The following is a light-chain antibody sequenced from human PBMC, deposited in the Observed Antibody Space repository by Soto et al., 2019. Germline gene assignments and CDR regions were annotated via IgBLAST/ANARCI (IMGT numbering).Light chain of an antibody. V-gene: IGLV1-51*01. CDR1: NSNIGTNY. Sequence: QSVLTRPPSVSAAPGQTVTISCSGSNSNIGTNYVSWYQHLPGAAPKLLIYDTNRRPSGIPERFSASKSGTSVTLTISGLQAEDEADYYCCSYARVNKYVFGTGTKVTVL. J-gene: IGLJ1*01. CDR3: CSYARVNKYV. CDR2: DTN.